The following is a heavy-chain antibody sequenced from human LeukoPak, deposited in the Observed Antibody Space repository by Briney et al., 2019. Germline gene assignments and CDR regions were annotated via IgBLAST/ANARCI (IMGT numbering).Heavy chain of an antibody. J-gene: IGHJ5*02. D-gene: IGHD2-2*01. Sequence: GASVKVSCKASGYTFTSYGISWVRQAPGQGLEWMGWINPNSGGTNYSHKFQGRGTMTRDTSISTAYMELSRLRSAATAVYYCARHSDCSSTSCYGGFDPWGQGTLVTVSS. CDR2: INPNSGGT. CDR3: ARHSDCSSTSCYGGFDP. CDR1: GYTFTSYG. V-gene: IGHV1-2*02.